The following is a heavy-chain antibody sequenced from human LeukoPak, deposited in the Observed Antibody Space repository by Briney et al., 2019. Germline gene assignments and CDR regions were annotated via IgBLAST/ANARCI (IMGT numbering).Heavy chain of an antibody. CDR3: AREPLRTEHIDY. D-gene: IGHD1-14*01. CDR2: MNPNSGNT. J-gene: IGHJ4*02. CDR1: GYTFTSYD. V-gene: IGHV1-8*01. Sequence: GASVKVSCKASGYTFTSYDINWVRQATGQGLEWMGWMNPNSGNTGYAQKFQGRVTMTRDTSTSTAYMELSSLRSEDSAVYYCAREPLRTEHIDYWGQGTLVTVPS.